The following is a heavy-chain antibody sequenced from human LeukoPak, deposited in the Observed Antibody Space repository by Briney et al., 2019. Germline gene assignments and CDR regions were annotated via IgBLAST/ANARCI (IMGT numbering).Heavy chain of an antibody. Sequence: PGGSLRLSCAASGFTVSSNYMSWVRQAPGKGLEWVSVIYSGGSTYYADSVKGRFTISRDNSKNKLYLQMNSLRAEDTAVYYCARDGEMGTGRRGYYFDYWGQGTLVTVSS. J-gene: IGHJ4*02. CDR1: GFTVSSNY. D-gene: IGHD5-24*01. CDR2: IYSGGST. CDR3: ARDGEMGTGRRGYYFDY. V-gene: IGHV3-53*01.